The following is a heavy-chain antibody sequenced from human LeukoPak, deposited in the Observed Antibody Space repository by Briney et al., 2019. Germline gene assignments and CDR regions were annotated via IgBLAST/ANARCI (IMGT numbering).Heavy chain of an antibody. CDR2: IIPIFGTA. CDR3: ARHIVPADILWWFDP. J-gene: IGHJ5*02. Sequence: GASVKVSCKASGGTFSSYAISWVRQAPGQGLEWMGGIIPIFGTANYAQKFQGRVTITADESTSTAYMELSSLRSEDTAVYYCARHIVPADILWWFDPWGQGTLVTVSS. D-gene: IGHD2-2*01. V-gene: IGHV1-69*13. CDR1: GGTFSSYA.